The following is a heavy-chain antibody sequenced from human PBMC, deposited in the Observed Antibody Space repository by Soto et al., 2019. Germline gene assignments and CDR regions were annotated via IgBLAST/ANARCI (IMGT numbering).Heavy chain of an antibody. V-gene: IGHV1-18*01. D-gene: IGHD6-19*01. Sequence: ASVKVSCKASGYTFTSYGISWVRQAPGQGLQWMGWVSGNNLNANYTQELRDRVTMTTDASTRTAYMELRSLRSDDTAVYYCARLLGDSGWTGGNWFDPWGQGTLVTVSS. CDR3: ARLLGDSGWTGGNWFDP. CDR1: GYTFTSYG. CDR2: VSGNNLNA. J-gene: IGHJ5*02.